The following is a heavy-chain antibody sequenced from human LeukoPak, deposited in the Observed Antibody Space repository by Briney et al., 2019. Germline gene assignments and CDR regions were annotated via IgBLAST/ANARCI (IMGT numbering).Heavy chain of an antibody. D-gene: IGHD3-10*01. Sequence: PSETPSLTCAVYGGSFSGYYWSWIRQPPGKGLEWIGEINHSGSTNYNPSLKSRVTISVDTSKNQFSLKLSSVTAADTAVYYCARVGGLGYYGSGSRLGYYYMDVWGKGTTVTVSS. CDR1: GGSFSGYY. CDR3: ARVGGLGYYGSGSRLGYYYMDV. J-gene: IGHJ6*03. CDR2: INHSGST. V-gene: IGHV4-34*01.